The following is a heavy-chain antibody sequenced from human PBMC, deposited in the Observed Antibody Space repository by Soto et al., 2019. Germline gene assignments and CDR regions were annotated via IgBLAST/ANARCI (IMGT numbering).Heavy chain of an antibody. CDR1: VYTFTSYG. CDR3: ARPKQLVPTCDYYGMDV. Sequence: QVPLVQSGAEVKKPGASVKVSCKASVYTFTSYGISWVRQAPGQGLEWMGWISAYNGNTNYAQKLQGRVTMTTDTYTSTAYMELRSVRSDDTAVDYFARPKQLVPTCDYYGMDVWGQGTTVTVSS. J-gene: IGHJ6*02. CDR2: ISAYNGNT. V-gene: IGHV1-18*01. D-gene: IGHD6-13*01.